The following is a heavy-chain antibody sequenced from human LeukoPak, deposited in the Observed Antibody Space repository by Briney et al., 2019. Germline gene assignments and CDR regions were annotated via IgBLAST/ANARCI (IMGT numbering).Heavy chain of an antibody. V-gene: IGHV1-2*02. CDR3: ARDTRSSYLQYYFDY. Sequence: ASVKVSCKASGYTFTDYYMHWVRQAPGQGLEWIGWISPDSGRTGFAQKFQGRVTITRDTSISTAYMVLSRLGYDDTAVYYCARDTRSSYLQYYFDYWGQGTLVTVSS. CDR1: GYTFTDYY. D-gene: IGHD5-24*01. CDR2: ISPDSGRT. J-gene: IGHJ4*02.